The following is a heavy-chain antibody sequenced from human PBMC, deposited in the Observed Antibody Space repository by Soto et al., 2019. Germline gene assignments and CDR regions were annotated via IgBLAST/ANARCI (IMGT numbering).Heavy chain of an antibody. CDR2: INHSAGT. Sequence: PSETLSLTCAVYGSSFSGFYWSWIRQPPGEGLEWIGEINHSAGTKYNSSLKSRVTISVDTPKNQFSLKMTSVTAADTAVYYCARGTRITMHSLWGQGALVTVSS. CDR1: GSSFSGFY. J-gene: IGHJ4*02. D-gene: IGHD3-3*01. CDR3: ARGTRITMHSL. V-gene: IGHV4-34*01.